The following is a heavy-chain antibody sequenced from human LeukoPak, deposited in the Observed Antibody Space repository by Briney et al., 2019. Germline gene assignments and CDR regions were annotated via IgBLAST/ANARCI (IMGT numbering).Heavy chain of an antibody. V-gene: IGHV3-7*01. CDR2: IKQGGSVK. Sequence: GGSLRLSCAASGFTFSNYWMSWVRQAPGKGLEWVANIKQGGSVKYYVDSVKGRFTISRDNAKNSLYLQMNSLRAEDTAVYYCAREGYGDHFDSWGQGTLVTVSS. CDR1: GFTFSNYW. D-gene: IGHD4-17*01. J-gene: IGHJ4*02. CDR3: AREGYGDHFDS.